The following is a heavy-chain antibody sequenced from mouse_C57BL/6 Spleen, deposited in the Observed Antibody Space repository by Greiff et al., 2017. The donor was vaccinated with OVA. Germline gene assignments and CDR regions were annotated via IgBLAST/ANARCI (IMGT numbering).Heavy chain of an antibody. CDR3: APYSNYFDY. CDR1: GYTFTDYY. Sequence: EVQLQQSGPELVKPGASVKISCKASGYTFTDYYMNWVKQSHGKSLEWIGDINPNNGGTSYNQKFKGKATLTVDKSSSTAYMELRSLTSEDSAVYYCAPYSNYFDYWGQGTTLTVSS. CDR2: INPNNGGT. V-gene: IGHV1-26*01. J-gene: IGHJ2*01. D-gene: IGHD2-5*01.